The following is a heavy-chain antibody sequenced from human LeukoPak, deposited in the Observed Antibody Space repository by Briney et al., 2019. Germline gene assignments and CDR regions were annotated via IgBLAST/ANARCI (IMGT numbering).Heavy chain of an antibody. Sequence: PGGSLRLSCTVSGFTVSSNSMSWVRQASGKGLEWVSFVYSDNTHYSDSVKGRFTISRDNSKNTLYLQMNSLRAEDTAIYYCGRDFVNGAKARFDCWGQGTLVTVSS. J-gene: IGHJ4*02. V-gene: IGHV3-66*03. CDR3: GRDFVNGAKARFDC. D-gene: IGHD4/OR15-4a*01. CDR1: GFTVSSNS. CDR2: VYSDNT.